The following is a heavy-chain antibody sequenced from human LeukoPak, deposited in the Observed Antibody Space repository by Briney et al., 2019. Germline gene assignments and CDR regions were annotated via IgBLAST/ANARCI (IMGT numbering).Heavy chain of an antibody. CDR3: AKDPRLGYCSSTSCSRDYYYYMDV. Sequence: PGGSLRLSCAASGFTFSSYGMHWVRQAPAKGLEWVAFIRYDGSNKYYADSVKGRFTISRDNSKNTLYLQMNSLRAEDTAVYYCAKDPRLGYCSSTSCSRDYYYYMDVWGKGTTVTVSS. J-gene: IGHJ6*03. CDR1: GFTFSSYG. D-gene: IGHD2-2*01. CDR2: IRYDGSNK. V-gene: IGHV3-30*02.